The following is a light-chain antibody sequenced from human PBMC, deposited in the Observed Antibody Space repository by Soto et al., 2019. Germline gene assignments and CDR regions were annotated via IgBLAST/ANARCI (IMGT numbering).Light chain of an antibody. Sequence: EIGLTQSPGTLSLSSGERATLSCSASQSVRSNYLAWYQQKPGQAPRLLIYGASSRATGIPDRFGGSGSGTDFTLTISRLEPEDFAVYYCQQYASSPLTFGGGTKVEIK. V-gene: IGKV3-20*01. CDR1: QSVRSNY. CDR2: GAS. CDR3: QQYASSPLT. J-gene: IGKJ4*01.